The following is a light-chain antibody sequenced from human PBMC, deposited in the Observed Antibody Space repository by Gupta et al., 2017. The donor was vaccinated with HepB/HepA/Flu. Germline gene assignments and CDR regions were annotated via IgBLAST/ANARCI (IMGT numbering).Light chain of an antibody. CDR3: ETWDASMSGEV. CDR2: SKN. J-gene: IGLJ1*01. Sequence: QSVLTQPPSASGTPGQRVTISCSGSSSNIGSNYVYWYQQFPGTAPKLLIYSKNQRPSGVPDRFSGSKSGTSAYPAISGLRSDDEADYYCETWDASMSGEVFGNGTKLTVL. CDR1: SSNIGSNY. V-gene: IGLV1-47*02.